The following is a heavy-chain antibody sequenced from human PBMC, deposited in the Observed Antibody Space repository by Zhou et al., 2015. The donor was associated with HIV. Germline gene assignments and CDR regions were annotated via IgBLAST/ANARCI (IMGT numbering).Heavy chain of an antibody. Sequence: QVVLEQSGPEVKESGASVRVSCRVSGYNFKRYGIGWVRQAPGQGLEWIGWISVYNGNTTYIEKLEDRVTLTTDQTTATVYLELRSLRSDDTATYYCVRDRNWFDYWGXGTLVTV. V-gene: IGHV1-18*01. J-gene: IGHJ5*01. D-gene: IGHD1-14*01. CDR3: VRDRNWFDY. CDR2: ISVYNGNT. CDR1: GYNFKRYG.